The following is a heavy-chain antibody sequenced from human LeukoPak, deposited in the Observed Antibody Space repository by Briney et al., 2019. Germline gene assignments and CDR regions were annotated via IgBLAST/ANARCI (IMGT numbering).Heavy chain of an antibody. D-gene: IGHD3-10*01. J-gene: IGHJ4*02. CDR3: ARQTMVRGVTSSDDY. V-gene: IGHV4-39*01. Sequence: PSETLSLTCTVSGGSISSSSYYWGWIRQPPGTGLEWIGSIYYSGSTYYNPSLKSRVTISVDTSKNQFSLKLSSVTAADTAVYYCARQTMVRGVTSSDDYWGQGTLVTVSS. CDR1: GGSISSSSYY. CDR2: IYYSGST.